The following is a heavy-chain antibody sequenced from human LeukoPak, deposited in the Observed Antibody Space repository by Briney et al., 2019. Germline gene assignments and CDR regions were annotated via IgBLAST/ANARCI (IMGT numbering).Heavy chain of an antibody. CDR1: GFTFSSYG. D-gene: IGHD5/OR15-5a*01. J-gene: IGHJ4*02. CDR2: IPSDGSKI. V-gene: IGHV3-30*02. CDR3: ARQIGVSIDY. Sequence: GGSLRLSCAASGFTFSSYGMHWVRQAPGKGLEWVAFIPSDGSKIYYADSVKGRFTISRDNSKNTVYLQMNSLRAEDAAVYYCARQIGVSIDYWGQGTLVTVSS.